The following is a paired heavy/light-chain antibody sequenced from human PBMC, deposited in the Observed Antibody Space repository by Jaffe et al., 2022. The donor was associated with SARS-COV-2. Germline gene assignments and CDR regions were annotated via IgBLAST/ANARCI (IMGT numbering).Light chain of an antibody. V-gene: IGKV1-5*03. J-gene: IGKJ1*01. CDR2: KAS. Sequence: DIQMTQSPSTLSASVGDRVTITCRASQSISSWLAWYQQKPGKAPKLLIYKASSLESGVPSRFSGSGSGTEFTLTISSLQPDDFATYYCQQYNSYPLTFGQGTKVEIK. CDR3: QQYNSYPLT. CDR1: QSISSW.
Heavy chain of an antibody. Sequence: QLQLQESGPGLVKPSETLSLTCTVSGGSISSSSYYWGWIRQPPGKGLEWIGSIYYSGSTYYNPSLKSRVTISVDTSKNQFSLKLSSVTAADTAVYYCARLARDPYSYGYVWYFDLWGRGTLVTVSS. V-gene: IGHV4-39*01. CDR3: ARLARDPYSYGYVWYFDL. CDR1: GGSISSSSYY. J-gene: IGHJ2*01. CDR2: IYYSGST. D-gene: IGHD5-18*01.